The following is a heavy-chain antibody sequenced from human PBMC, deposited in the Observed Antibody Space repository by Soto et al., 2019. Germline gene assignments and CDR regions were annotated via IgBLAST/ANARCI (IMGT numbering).Heavy chain of an antibody. Sequence: KASETLSLTCAVYGGSFSGYYWSWIRQPPGKGLEWIGEINHSGSTNYNPSLKSRVTISVDTSKNQFSLKLSSVTAADTAVYYCARSYYDSSGYYYQLRYYYGMDVWGQGTTVTVSS. V-gene: IGHV4-34*01. CDR3: ARSYYDSSGYYYQLRYYYGMDV. CDR1: GGSFSGYY. J-gene: IGHJ6*02. D-gene: IGHD3-22*01. CDR2: INHSGST.